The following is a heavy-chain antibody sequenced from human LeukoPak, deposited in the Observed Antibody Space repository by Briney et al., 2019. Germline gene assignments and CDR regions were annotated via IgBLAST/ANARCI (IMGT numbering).Heavy chain of an antibody. V-gene: IGHV3-53*01. CDR1: GFTVSSNY. D-gene: IGHD6-13*01. J-gene: IGHJ4*02. CDR3: AKEGAAVGMGYFDY. CDR2: IYSGGST. Sequence: GGSLRLSCAASGFTVSSNYMSWVRQAPGKGLEWVSVIYSGGSTYYADSVKGRFTISRDNSKNTLYLQMNSLRAEDTAIYYCAKEGAAVGMGYFDYWGQGTLVTVSS.